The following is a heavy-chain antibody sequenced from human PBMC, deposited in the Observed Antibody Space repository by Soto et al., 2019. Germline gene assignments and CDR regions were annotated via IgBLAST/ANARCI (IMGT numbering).Heavy chain of an antibody. CDR1: GDTFTNHF. CDR2: IISLFGTP. CDR3: ARDLGSGDDRGDY. V-gene: IGHV1-69*13. J-gene: IGHJ4*01. D-gene: IGHD2-15*01. Sequence: SVKVSCKASGDTFTNHFFNWVRQAPGQGLEWMGGIISLFGTPNYSRRFQGRVTITADESTATSYMELSSLRSDDTAVYYCARDLGSGDDRGDYWGQ.